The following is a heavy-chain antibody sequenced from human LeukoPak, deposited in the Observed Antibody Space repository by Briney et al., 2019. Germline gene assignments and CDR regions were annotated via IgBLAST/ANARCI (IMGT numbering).Heavy chain of an antibody. V-gene: IGHV4-34*01. CDR1: GGSFSGYY. J-gene: IGHJ3*02. Sequence: SETPSLTCAAYGGSFSGYYWSWIRQPPGKGLEWIGEINHSGSTNYNPSLKSRVTISVDTSKNQFSLKLSSVTAADTAVYYCAIRYRAFDIWGQGTMVTVSS. CDR2: INHSGST. D-gene: IGHD2-2*01. CDR3: AIRYRAFDI.